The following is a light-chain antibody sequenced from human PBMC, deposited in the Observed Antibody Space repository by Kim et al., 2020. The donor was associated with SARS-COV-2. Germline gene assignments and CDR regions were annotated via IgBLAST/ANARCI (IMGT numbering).Light chain of an antibody. Sequence: AYVGDSVTITCRATQGISNYLAWYQQKPGKVPKLLIYGASTLQSGVPSRFSGSGSGTDFTLTISSLQPEDVATYYCQRYNIAPLTFGGGTKVDIK. CDR2: GAS. CDR1: QGISNY. V-gene: IGKV1-27*01. J-gene: IGKJ4*01. CDR3: QRYNIAPLT.